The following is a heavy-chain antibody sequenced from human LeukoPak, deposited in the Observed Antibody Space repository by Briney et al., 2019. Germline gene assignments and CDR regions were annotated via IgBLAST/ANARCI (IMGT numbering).Heavy chain of an antibody. CDR1: GGTFSSYA. V-gene: IGHV1-69*05. Sequence: ASVKVSCKASGGTFSSYAISWVRQALGQGLEWMGGIIPIFGTANYAQKFQGRVTITTDESTSTAYMELSSLRSEDTAVYYCARGVSRDDSSSSAHYYYYYYMDVWGKGTTVTVSS. J-gene: IGHJ6*03. CDR3: ARGVSRDDSSSSAHYYYYYYMDV. CDR2: IIPIFGTA. D-gene: IGHD6-6*01.